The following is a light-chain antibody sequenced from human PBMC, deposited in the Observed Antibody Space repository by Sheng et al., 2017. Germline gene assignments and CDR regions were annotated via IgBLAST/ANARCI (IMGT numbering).Light chain of an antibody. CDR3: QQSYNTPRT. J-gene: IGKJ1*01. V-gene: IGKV1-39*01. Sequence: DIQMTQSPSSLSASVGDRVTITCQASQDISNYLNWYQQKPGKAPQLLIFAASNLQSGVPSRFSGTGSGTDFTLTISSLQPEDFATFYCQQSYNTPRTFGQGTTVEVK. CDR1: QDISNY. CDR2: AAS.